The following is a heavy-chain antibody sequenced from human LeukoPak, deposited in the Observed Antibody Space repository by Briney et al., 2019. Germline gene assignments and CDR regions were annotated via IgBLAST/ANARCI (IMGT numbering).Heavy chain of an antibody. D-gene: IGHD3-10*01. V-gene: IGHV1-18*01. Sequence: ASVKVSCKASGYTFTSYGISWVRQAPGQGLEWMGWISAYNGNTNYAQKLQGRVTMTTDTSTSTAYMELRSLRSDDTAVYYCARGYNYYGSGSYGAGLDYWGQGTLVTVSS. CDR1: GYTFTSYG. CDR2: ISAYNGNT. J-gene: IGHJ4*02. CDR3: ARGYNYYGSGSYGAGLDY.